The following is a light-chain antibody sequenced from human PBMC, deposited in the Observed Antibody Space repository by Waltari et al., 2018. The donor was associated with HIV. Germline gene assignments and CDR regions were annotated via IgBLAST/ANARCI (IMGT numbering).Light chain of an antibody. CDR2: GAS. J-gene: IGKJ2*01. Sequence: EIVLTQSPGTLSLSPGERANLSCRASHSFSSNHLARSQQKPGQAPRLLNYGASSRDTGIPDRFSGSGSGTDFTLTISRLEPEDFSVYYCQHYGRSPGYTFGQGTKLQIK. V-gene: IGKV3-20*01. CDR3: QHYGRSPGYT. CDR1: HSFSSNH.